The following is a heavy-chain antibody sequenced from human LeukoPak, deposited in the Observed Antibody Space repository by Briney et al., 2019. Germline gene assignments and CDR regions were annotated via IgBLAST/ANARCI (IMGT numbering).Heavy chain of an antibody. CDR3: ARSEDYYDSSGYSAYYFDY. D-gene: IGHD3-22*01. CDR2: INPSGGST. J-gene: IGHJ4*02. CDR1: GYTFTSYY. V-gene: IGHV1-46*01. Sequence: ASVKVSCKASGYTFTSYYMHWVRQAPGQGLEWMGIINPSGGSTSYAQKFQGRVTMTRDTSTSTVYMELSSLRSEDTAVYYCARSEDYYDSSGYSAYYFDYWGQGTLVTVSS.